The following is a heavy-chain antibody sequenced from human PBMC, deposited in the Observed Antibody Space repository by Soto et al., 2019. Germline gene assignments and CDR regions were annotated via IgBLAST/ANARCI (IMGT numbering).Heavy chain of an antibody. CDR1: EFTSRTYG. J-gene: IGHJ6*03. D-gene: IGHD3-3*01. Sequence: GGSLRLSCEASEFTSRTYGMTWVRQAPGKGLEWVANIKQDGSEEHYVDSVKGRFTISRDNAKNSLYLQMNSLRAEDTAVYYCARAVQFLEYSYYYMDVWGTGTTVTVSS. CDR2: IKQDGSEE. V-gene: IGHV3-7*01. CDR3: ARAVQFLEYSYYYMDV.